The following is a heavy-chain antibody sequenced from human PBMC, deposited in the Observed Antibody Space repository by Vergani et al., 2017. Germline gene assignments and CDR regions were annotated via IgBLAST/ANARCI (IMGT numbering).Heavy chain of an antibody. D-gene: IGHD1-20*01. CDR1: GGSISSSNW. Sequence: QVQLQESGPGLVKPSGTLSLTCAVSGGSISSSNWWCWVRQPPGKGLEWIGEIYHSGSTNYNPSLKSRVTISVDKSKNQFSLKLSSMTAADTAVYYCARFLTGTTIYYYYCMGVWGQGTTVTVSS. V-gene: IGHV4-4*02. CDR2: IYHSGST. CDR3: ARFLTGTTIYYYYCMGV. J-gene: IGHJ6*02.